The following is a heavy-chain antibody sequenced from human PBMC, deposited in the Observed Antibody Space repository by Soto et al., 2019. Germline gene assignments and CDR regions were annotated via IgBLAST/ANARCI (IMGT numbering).Heavy chain of an antibody. CDR1: GVSIRSSNYY. CDR3: ASPVAYGDYGRFDP. J-gene: IGHJ5*02. D-gene: IGHD4-17*01. CDR2: IYYGGST. Sequence: SETLSLTCTVSGVSIRSSNYYWGWIRQPPGKGLEWIGSIYYGGSTYYNPSLKSRVTISVDTSKNQFSLKLSSVTAADTALYYCASPVAYGDYGRFDPWGRGTLVTVSS. V-gene: IGHV4-39*01.